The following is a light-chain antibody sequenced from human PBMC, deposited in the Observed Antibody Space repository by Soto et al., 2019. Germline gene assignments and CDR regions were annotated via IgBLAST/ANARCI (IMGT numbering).Light chain of an antibody. V-gene: IGLV1-47*01. CDR2: RNN. Sequence: QSVVTQPPSASGTPGQRVTISCSGSGSNIGNNYVYWYQHLPGTAPRLLIYRNNQRPSGVPDRFSGSKSGASASLAISGLRSEDEADYYSATWDDRLSGVVFGGGTKLTVL. CDR1: GSNIGNNY. CDR3: ATWDDRLSGVV. J-gene: IGLJ2*01.